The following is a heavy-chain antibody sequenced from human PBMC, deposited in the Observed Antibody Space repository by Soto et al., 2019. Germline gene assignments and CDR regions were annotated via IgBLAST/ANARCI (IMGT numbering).Heavy chain of an antibody. J-gene: IGHJ4*02. Sequence: QVQLVESGGGVVQPGRSLRLSCEGSGFTFSSYGMHWVRQAPGKGLEWVAGIWYDGSNKYYGDSVMGRFTISRDNSENTVYLQMNSLRAEDTAVYYCARGLVGFFHIDYWGQGTLVTVSS. CDR2: IWYDGSNK. D-gene: IGHD2-21*01. CDR1: GFTFSSYG. CDR3: ARGLVGFFHIDY. V-gene: IGHV3-33*01.